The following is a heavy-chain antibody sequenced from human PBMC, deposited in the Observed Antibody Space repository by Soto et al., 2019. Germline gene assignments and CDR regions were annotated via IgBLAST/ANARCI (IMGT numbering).Heavy chain of an antibody. Sequence: QVQLVESGGGVVQPGRSLRLSCAASGFTFSSYAMYWVRQAPGKGLEWVAVISYDGNNKYYADSVKGRFTISRDKSKNTLSLQMTSVRAEDMAGYYSAGAGCDGGSCYTLVGLRDGMDVWGQGTTVTVSS. J-gene: IGHJ6*02. CDR2: ISYDGNNK. CDR1: GFTFSSYA. V-gene: IGHV3-30-3*01. D-gene: IGHD2-15*01. CDR3: AGAGCDGGSCYTLVGLRDGMDV.